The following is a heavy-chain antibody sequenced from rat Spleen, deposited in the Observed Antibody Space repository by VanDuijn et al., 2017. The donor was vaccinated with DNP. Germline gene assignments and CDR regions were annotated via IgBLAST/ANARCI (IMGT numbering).Heavy chain of an antibody. CDR3: TTESAGLRVWDY. V-gene: IGHV5-31*01. J-gene: IGHJ2*01. CDR1: GFTFNKYW. CDR2: ITSSGGST. D-gene: IGHD1-4*01. Sequence: EVQLVESGGDLVQPGRSLKLSCVASGFTFNKYWMTWIRQVPGKGLEWVAAITSSGGSTYYRDSVKGRFTISRDNAKSSLYLQMDSLRSEDTATYYCTTESAGLRVWDYWGQGVMGTVSS.